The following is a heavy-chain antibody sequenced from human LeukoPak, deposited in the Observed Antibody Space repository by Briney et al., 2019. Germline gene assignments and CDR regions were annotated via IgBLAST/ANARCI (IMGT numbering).Heavy chain of an antibody. CDR1: GFTFTTYW. D-gene: IGHD6-19*01. CDR3: ARENSGWSHFDY. V-gene: IGHV3-74*01. J-gene: IGHJ4*02. Sequence: PGGSLRLSCAASGFTFTTYWMHWVRQAPGKGLEWVSRIKGDEMTTNYADSVKGRFTISRDNSKNTLYLQMNSLRAEDTAVYYCARENSGWSHFDYWGQGTLVTVSS. CDR2: IKGDEMTT.